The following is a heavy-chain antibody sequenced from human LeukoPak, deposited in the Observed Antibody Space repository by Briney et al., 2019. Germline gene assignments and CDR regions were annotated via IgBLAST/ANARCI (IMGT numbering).Heavy chain of an antibody. Sequence: GGSLRLSCAASGFPFSSYAMSWVRLAPGKGLEWVSALSGSGDSTYYADSVKGRFTISRDSSKNTLYLQMSSLRAEDTAVYHCVRGAAAAGTFSHDYWGQGTLLTVSS. D-gene: IGHD6-13*01. J-gene: IGHJ4*02. CDR1: GFPFSSYA. CDR2: LSGSGDST. V-gene: IGHV3-23*01. CDR3: VRGAAAAGTFSHDY.